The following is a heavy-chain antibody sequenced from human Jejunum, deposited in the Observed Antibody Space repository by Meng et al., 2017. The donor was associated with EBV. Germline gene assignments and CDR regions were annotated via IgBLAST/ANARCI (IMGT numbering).Heavy chain of an antibody. CDR2: VSDYGST. CDR1: GGSVSSGSYY. V-gene: IGHV4-61*01. CDR3: ARDFSSGYFAY. D-gene: IGHD3-22*01. J-gene: IGHJ4*02. Sequence: GELQESGPGLGKPSETLSLTCAVSGGSVSSGSYYWSWIRQPPGKGLEWIGFVSDYGSTRYNSSLKSRITISADTSKNQFSLKLTSVTPADTAIYYCARDFSSGYFAYWGQGTLVTVSS.